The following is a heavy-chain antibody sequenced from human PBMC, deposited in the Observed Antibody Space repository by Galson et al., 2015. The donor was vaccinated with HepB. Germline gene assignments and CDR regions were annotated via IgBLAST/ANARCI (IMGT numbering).Heavy chain of an antibody. J-gene: IGHJ5*02. D-gene: IGHD1-7*01. Sequence: SLRLSCAASGFTFSSYWMSWVRQAPGKGLEWVANIKQDGSEKYYVDSVKGRFTISRDNAKNSLYLQMNSLRAEDTAVYYCARVKSARPSYNWNYGDNWFDPWGQGTLVTVSS. CDR2: IKQDGSEK. CDR3: ARVKSARPSYNWNYGDNWFDP. V-gene: IGHV3-7*01. CDR1: GFTFSSYW.